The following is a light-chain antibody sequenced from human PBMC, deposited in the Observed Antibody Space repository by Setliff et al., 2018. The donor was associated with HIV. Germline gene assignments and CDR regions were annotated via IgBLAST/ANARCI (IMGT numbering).Light chain of an antibody. V-gene: IGLV2-14*01. CDR2: DVA. J-gene: IGLJ1*01. CDR3: SSFRTSRKFV. CDR1: SSDVVLYNF. Sequence: QSVLTQPASVSGSPGQSITIACAGTSSDVVLYNFVSWYQQHPGKVPKLIIYDVANRPSGISHRFSGAKSGNTASLPISGPQADDEADDYCSSFRTSRKFVFGTGTKVTVL.